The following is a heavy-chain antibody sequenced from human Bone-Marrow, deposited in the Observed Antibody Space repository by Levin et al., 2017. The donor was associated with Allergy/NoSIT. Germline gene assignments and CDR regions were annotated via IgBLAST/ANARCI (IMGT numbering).Heavy chain of an antibody. CDR2: MYSSGNT. V-gene: IGHV4-61*02. D-gene: IGHD2-2*01. Sequence: SETLSLTCTVSGGSISSGRYYWSWIRQPAGTGLEWIGRMYSSGNTDYNPSLKSRVTMSLDTSKNQFSLNLSSVTAADTAMYYCASVCSSTTCYLGPGAFDVWGQGTMVTVSS. CDR1: GGSISSGRYY. J-gene: IGHJ3*01. CDR3: ASVCSSTTCYLGPGAFDV.